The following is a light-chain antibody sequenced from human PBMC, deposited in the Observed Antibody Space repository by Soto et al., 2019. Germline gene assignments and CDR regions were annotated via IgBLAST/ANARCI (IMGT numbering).Light chain of an antibody. CDR2: EVS. J-gene: IGLJ1*01. CDR1: SSDIGGYNY. V-gene: IGLV2-14*01. Sequence: QSALTQPASVSASPGQSIAISCTGTSSDIGGYNYVSWYQQHPGKAPKLMIYEVSNRPSGVSDRFSGSKSGDTASLTISGLQPEDEADYYCTTYTSSGTLVFGTGTKLTVL. CDR3: TTYTSSGTLV.